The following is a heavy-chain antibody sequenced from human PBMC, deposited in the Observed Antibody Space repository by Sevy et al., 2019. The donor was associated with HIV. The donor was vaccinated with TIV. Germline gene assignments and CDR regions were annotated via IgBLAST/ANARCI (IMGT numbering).Heavy chain of an antibody. CDR2: ISYDGSNK. J-gene: IGHJ3*02. V-gene: IGHV3-30*04. D-gene: IGHD3-3*01. CDR1: GFTFSSYA. Sequence: GGSLRLSCAASGFTFSSYAMHWVRQAPGKGLEWVAVISYDGSNKYYADSVKGRFTISRDNSKNTLYLQMNSLRAEDTAGYYCARDPFVNYDFWSGYYTEGAFDIWGQGTMVTVSS. CDR3: ARDPFVNYDFWSGYYTEGAFDI.